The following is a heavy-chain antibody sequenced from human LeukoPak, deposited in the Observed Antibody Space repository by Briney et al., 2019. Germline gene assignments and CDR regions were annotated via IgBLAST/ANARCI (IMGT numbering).Heavy chain of an antibody. CDR1: GGTFSSYA. CDR3: ARDRYCSSTSCFFHWFDP. D-gene: IGHD2-2*01. Sequence: GASVKVSCKASGGTFSSYAISWVRQAPGQGLERMGGIIPIFGTANYAQKFQGRVTITADKSTSTAYMELSSLRSEDTAVYYCARDRYCSSTSCFFHWFDPWGQGTPVTVSS. V-gene: IGHV1-69*06. J-gene: IGHJ5*02. CDR2: IIPIFGTA.